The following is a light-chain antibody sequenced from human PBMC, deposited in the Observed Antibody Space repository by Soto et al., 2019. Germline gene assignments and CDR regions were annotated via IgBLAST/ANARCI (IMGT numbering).Light chain of an antibody. CDR1: QSIGGF. CDR2: AAS. CDR3: QQSYSTPPT. J-gene: IGKJ4*01. Sequence: DIQMTQSPSSLSVSVGDRVTITCRASQSIGGFLNWYQQKLGKAPKLLIYAASSLQSGVPSRFSGSGSGTDFTPTISSLQPEDFATYYCQQSYSTPPTFGGGTKVDIK. V-gene: IGKV1-39*01.